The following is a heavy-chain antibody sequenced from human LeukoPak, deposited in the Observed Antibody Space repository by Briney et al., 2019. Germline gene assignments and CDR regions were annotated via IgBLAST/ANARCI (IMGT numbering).Heavy chain of an antibody. CDR2: ISGSGGST. D-gene: IGHD3-10*01. V-gene: IGHV3-23*01. CDR1: GFTFSSYA. CDR3: ATLPYGSGPTYGDY. Sequence: GGSLRLSCAASGFTFSSYAMSWVRQAPGKGLEWVSAISGSGGSTYYADSVKGRFTISRDNSKNTLYLQMSSLRAEDTAVYYCATLPYGSGPTYGDYWGQGTLVTVSS. J-gene: IGHJ4*02.